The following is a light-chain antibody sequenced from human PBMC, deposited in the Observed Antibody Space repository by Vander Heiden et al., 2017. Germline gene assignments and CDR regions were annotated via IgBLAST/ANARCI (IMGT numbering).Light chain of an antibody. CDR2: DVS. CDR3: QRPGGWPLFT. V-gene: IGKV3-11*01. J-gene: IGKJ3*01. Sequence: EIVLTQSPPPLPLSPGERATLPCRASQSINKFLPWYQHKPAHAPRPLIYDVSTRAAGIPTRFSGRWSREDFPLTISTLEPEDFPVYCCQRPGGWPLFTFGAGTKVDIK. CDR1: QSINKF.